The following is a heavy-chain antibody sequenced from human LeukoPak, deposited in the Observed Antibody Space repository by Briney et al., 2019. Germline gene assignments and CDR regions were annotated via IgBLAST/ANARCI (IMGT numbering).Heavy chain of an antibody. D-gene: IGHD1-14*01. CDR2: ISYDGSNK. CDR1: GFTFSSYG. J-gene: IGHJ4*02. Sequence: GGSLRLSCAASGFTFSSYGMHWVRQAPGKGLEWVAVISYDGSNKYYADSVKGRFTISRDNSKNTLYLQMNSLRAEDTAVYYCANTRKAGQTAPAADYWGQGTLVTVSS. V-gene: IGHV3-30*18. CDR3: ANTRKAGQTAPAADY.